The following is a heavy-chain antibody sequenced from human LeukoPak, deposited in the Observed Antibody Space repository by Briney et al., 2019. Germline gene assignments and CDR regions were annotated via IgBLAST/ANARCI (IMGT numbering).Heavy chain of an antibody. CDR1: GFTFSSYE. J-gene: IGHJ6*02. CDR3: ARDYSNHYYYYGMDV. D-gene: IGHD4-11*01. V-gene: IGHV3-48*03. Sequence: GGSLRLSCAASGFTFSSYEMNWVRQAPGKGLEWVSYISSSGSTIYYADPVKGRFTISRDNAKNSLYLQMNSLRAEDTAVYYCARDYSNHYYYYGMDVWGQGTTVTVSS. CDR2: ISSSGSTI.